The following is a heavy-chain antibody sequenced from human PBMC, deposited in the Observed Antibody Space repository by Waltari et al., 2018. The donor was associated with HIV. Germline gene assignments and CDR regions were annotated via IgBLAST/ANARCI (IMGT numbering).Heavy chain of an antibody. CDR3: AGAPNGDFSWLDP. J-gene: IGHJ5*02. CDR1: GGSVPTSTYY. Sequence: QLQLQESGPGLVKLSETLSLTCPVSGGSVPTSTYYWGWIRQAPGRGLEWIGAISYSGSTYYNPSLESRVTISLDTSKNQFSLKLQSVTAADTAVYYCAGAPNGDFSWLDPWGQGTLVTVSS. D-gene: IGHD4-17*01. V-gene: IGHV4-39*07. CDR2: ISYSGST.